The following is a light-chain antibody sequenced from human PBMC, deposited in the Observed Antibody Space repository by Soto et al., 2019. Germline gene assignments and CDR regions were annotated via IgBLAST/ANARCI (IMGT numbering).Light chain of an antibody. Sequence: QAVLTQPPSVSGAPGQRVTISCTGSSSNFGAGNDVQWYQQLPGTAPKLLIFGNNNRPSGVPDRFSGSKSGTSASLAISGLQAEDEADYYCQSYDSNLRGYVFGTGTKLTVL. CDR1: SSNFGAGND. V-gene: IGLV1-40*01. J-gene: IGLJ1*01. CDR2: GNN. CDR3: QSYDSNLRGYV.